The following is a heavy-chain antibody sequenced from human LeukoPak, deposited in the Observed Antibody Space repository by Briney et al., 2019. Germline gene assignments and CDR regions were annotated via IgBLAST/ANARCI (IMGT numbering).Heavy chain of an antibody. Sequence: PGGSLRLSCAASGFTFSSYAMSWVRQAPGKGLEWVSAISGSGGSTYYADSVKGRFTISRDNSKNTLYLQMNSLRAEDTAVYYCARDPTAYYDSSGYLDYWGQGTLVTVSS. CDR2: ISGSGGST. J-gene: IGHJ4*02. CDR3: ARDPTAYYDSSGYLDY. CDR1: GFTFSSYA. D-gene: IGHD3-22*01. V-gene: IGHV3-23*01.